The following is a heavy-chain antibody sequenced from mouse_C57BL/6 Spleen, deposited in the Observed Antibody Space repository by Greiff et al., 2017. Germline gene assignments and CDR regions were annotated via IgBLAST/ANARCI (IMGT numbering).Heavy chain of an antibody. D-gene: IGHD2-5*01. CDR3: TRDRSNYEAMDY. V-gene: IGHV5-9-1*02. Sequence: EVKLMESGAGLVKPGGSLKLSCAASGFTFSSYAMSWVRQTPEKRLEWVAYISSGGDYIYYADTVKGRFTISRDNARNTRYLQMSSLKSEDTAMYYCTRDRSNYEAMDYWGQGTSVTVSS. CDR1: GFTFSSYA. J-gene: IGHJ4*01. CDR2: ISSGGDYI.